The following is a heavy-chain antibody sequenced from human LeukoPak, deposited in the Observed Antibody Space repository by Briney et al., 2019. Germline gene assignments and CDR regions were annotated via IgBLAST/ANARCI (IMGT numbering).Heavy chain of an antibody. CDR1: GYSSSTAYY. V-gene: IGHV4-38-2*02. D-gene: IGHD3-22*01. Sequence: SETLSLTCTVSGYSSSTAYYWGWIRQPPGKGLEWVASIYHSGSTYYNPSLKSRVTISVDTSKNQFSLKLSSVTAADTAVYYCARGLYDRSGYYSFGGVPEVKTDYWGQGTLVTVSS. CDR2: IYHSGST. J-gene: IGHJ4*02. CDR3: ARGLYDRSGYYSFGGVPEVKTDY.